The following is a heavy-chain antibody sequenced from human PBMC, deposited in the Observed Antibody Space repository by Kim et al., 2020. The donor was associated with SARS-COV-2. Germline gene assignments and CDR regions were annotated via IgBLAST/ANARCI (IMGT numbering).Heavy chain of an antibody. J-gene: IGHJ4*02. Sequence: GGSLRLSCAASGFTFSSYGMNWVRQGPGKGLEWVAIIWYDGSKQFYSDIVKGGFIISRDNTKNMVSLQMNSLRDEDTVDYYWARDRGVQFWHIDYWGKGT. CDR1: GFTFSSYG. V-gene: IGHV3-33*01. CDR3: ARDRGVQFWHIDY. D-gene: IGHD1-1*01. CDR2: IWYDGSKQ.